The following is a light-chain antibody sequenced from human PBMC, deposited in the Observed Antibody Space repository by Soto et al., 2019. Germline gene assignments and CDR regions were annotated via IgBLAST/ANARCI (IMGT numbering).Light chain of an antibody. CDR3: QQYFDTPT. CDR2: WAT. CDR1: QNVLYSPNHKNY. Sequence: DIVMTQSPDSLAVSLGERATINCKSSQNVLYSPNHKNYLAWYQQKPGQSPKLLIYWATTRESGVPDRFSGSGSGTDFTLTISSLQAADVAVYYCQQYFDTPTFGQGTKLEIK. J-gene: IGKJ2*01. V-gene: IGKV4-1*01.